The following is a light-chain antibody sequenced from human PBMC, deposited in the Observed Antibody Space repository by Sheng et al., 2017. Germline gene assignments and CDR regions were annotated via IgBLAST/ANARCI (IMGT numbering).Light chain of an antibody. V-gene: IGKV1-39*01. J-gene: IGKJ3*01. CDR1: QNIGTY. CDR2: SAS. Sequence: DIQMTQSPSSLSVSIEDRVTITCRTSQNIGTYINWYQQKPGKAPKFLIYSASSLQSGVPSRFSGSGSGTDFTLTINSLQPEDFATYYCQQTYSRPFTFGPGTKLNI. CDR3: QQTYSRPFT.